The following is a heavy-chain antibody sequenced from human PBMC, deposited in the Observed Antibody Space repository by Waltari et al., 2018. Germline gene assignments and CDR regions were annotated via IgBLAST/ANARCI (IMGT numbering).Heavy chain of an antibody. J-gene: IGHJ3*02. CDR1: GFTFSSYS. D-gene: IGHD2-15*01. CDR3: ARGSGDIVVVVAADAFDI. V-gene: IGHV3-48*01. CDR2: ISSSSSTI. Sequence: EVQLVESGGGLVQPGGSLRLSCAASGFTFSSYSMNWVRQAPGKGLEWVSYISSSSSTIYYADSVKGRFTISRDNAKNSLYLQMSSLRSEDTAVYYCARGSGDIVVVVAADAFDIWGQGTMVTVSS.